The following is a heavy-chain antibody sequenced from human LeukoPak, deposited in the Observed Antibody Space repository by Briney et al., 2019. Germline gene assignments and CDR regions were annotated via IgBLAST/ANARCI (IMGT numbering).Heavy chain of an antibody. D-gene: IGHD1-26*01. V-gene: IGHV3-11*04. CDR2: ISSSGSTI. Sequence: GGSLRLSCAASGFTFSDYYMSWIRQAPGKGLEWVSYISSSGSTIYYADSVKGRFTISRDNAKNSLYLQMNSLRAEDTAVYYCARHHHPPSLLECWFDPWGQGTLVTVSS. J-gene: IGHJ5*02. CDR1: GFTFSDYY. CDR3: ARHHHPPSLLECWFDP.